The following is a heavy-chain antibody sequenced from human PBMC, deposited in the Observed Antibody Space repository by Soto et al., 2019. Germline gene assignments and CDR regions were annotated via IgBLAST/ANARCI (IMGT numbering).Heavy chain of an antibody. CDR1: GFTFSSYG. D-gene: IGHD1-20*01. V-gene: IGHV3-30*18. Sequence: PGGSLRLSCAASGFTFSSYGMHWFRQAPGKGLEWVAVISYDGSNKYYADSVKGRFTISRDNSKNTLYLQMNSLRAEDTAVYYCAKTITGDYYGMDVWGQGTTVTDSS. CDR3: AKTITGDYYGMDV. J-gene: IGHJ6*02. CDR2: ISYDGSNK.